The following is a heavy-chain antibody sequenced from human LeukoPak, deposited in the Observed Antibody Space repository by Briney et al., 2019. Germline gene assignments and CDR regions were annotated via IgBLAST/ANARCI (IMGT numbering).Heavy chain of an antibody. J-gene: IGHJ4*02. CDR2: IYPGDSDT. CDR1: GYSFTSYW. D-gene: IGHD3-10*01. V-gene: IGHV5-51*01. CDR3: ATSSMVRGVIPDY. Sequence: GESLKISWKGSGYSFTSYWIGWVRQMPGKGLEWMGIIYPGDSDTRYSPSFQGQVTISADKSISTAYLQWSSLKASDTAMYYCATSSMVRGVIPDYWGQGTLVTVSS.